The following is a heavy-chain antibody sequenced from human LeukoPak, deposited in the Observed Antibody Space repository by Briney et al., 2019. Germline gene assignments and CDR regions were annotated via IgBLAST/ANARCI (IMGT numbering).Heavy chain of an antibody. CDR1: GGSFSRCY. CDR3: ARHRAYSSASPFDY. Sequence: SETLSLTCSVSGGSFSRCYWSWIRQPPGKGLEWIGYIYYTGSTIYNPSLKSRVTIFVDMSKNQFSLRLSSVTAADTALYYCARHRAYSSASPFDYGGQGTRVIVSS. V-gene: IGHV4-59*08. CDR2: IYYTGST. J-gene: IGHJ4*02. D-gene: IGHD6-6*01.